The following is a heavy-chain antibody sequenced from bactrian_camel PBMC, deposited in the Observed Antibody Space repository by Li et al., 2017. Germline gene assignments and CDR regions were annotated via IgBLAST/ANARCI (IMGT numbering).Heavy chain of an antibody. CDR3: VAEGSSIFG. CDR1: GYTYNHYC. CDR2: TFRDSTLA. J-gene: IGHJ4*01. V-gene: IGHV3S40*01. Sequence: DVQLVESGGGSVKAGGSLTLTCVASGYTYNHYCMGWFRQVPGKEREGIAATFRDSTLADYADPVKGRFTISRFTISLDNAENTVYLQMNSLKSEDTALYYCVAEGSSIFGIGARGPRSPSP. D-gene: IGHD2*01.